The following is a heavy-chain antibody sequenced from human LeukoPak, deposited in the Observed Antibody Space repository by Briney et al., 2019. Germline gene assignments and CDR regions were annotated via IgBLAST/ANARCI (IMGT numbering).Heavy chain of an antibody. CDR2: IYSGGST. CDR1: GFTVSSNY. CDR3: ASPKPYSSGYYY. J-gene: IGHJ4*02. V-gene: IGHV3-66*01. Sequence: GGSLRLSCAASGFTVSSNYMSWVRQAPGKGLEWVSVIYSGGSTYYADSVKGIFTISRDSSKNTLYLQMNGLRAEDTALYYCASPKPYSSGYYYWGQGTLVTVSS. D-gene: IGHD6-19*01.